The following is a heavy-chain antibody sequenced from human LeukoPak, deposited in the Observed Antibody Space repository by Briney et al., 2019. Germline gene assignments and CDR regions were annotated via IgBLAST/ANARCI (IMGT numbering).Heavy chain of an antibody. J-gene: IGHJ4*02. Sequence: ASVKVSCKATGYTFTGYYMHWVRQAPGQGLEWMGWTNPNSGGTNYAQKFQGRVTMTRDTSISTAYMELSRLRSDDTAVYYCARVPRAVSSSWYYFDYWGQGTLVTVSS. D-gene: IGHD6-13*01. CDR2: TNPNSGGT. V-gene: IGHV1-2*02. CDR3: ARVPRAVSSSWYYFDY. CDR1: GYTFTGYY.